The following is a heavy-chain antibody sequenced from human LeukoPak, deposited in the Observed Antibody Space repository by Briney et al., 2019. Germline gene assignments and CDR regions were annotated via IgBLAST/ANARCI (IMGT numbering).Heavy chain of an antibody. CDR2: INPNSGGT. D-gene: IGHD1-1*01. V-gene: IGHV1-2*02. J-gene: IGHJ5*02. Sequence: GASVKVSCKASGYTFTSYGISWVRQAPGQGLEWMGWINPNSGGTNYAQKFQGRVTMTRDTSISTAYTELSRLRSDDTAVYYCARATQSNWNDELRFDPWGQGTLVTVSS. CDR3: ARATQSNWNDELRFDP. CDR1: GYTFTSYG.